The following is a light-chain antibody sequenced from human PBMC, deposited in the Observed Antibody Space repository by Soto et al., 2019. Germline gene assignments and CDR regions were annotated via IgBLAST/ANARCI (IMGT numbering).Light chain of an antibody. V-gene: IGLV2-14*03. Sequence: QSVLNQPASVSGSPGQSITISCTGTNSDVGGYNYVSWYQHHPGKAPKLIIYDVTNRPSGVSNPFSGSKSGNTASLTISGLQPEDEADYYCSSYTTSNTRQIVFGTGTKVTVL. CDR3: SSYTTSNTRQIV. J-gene: IGLJ1*01. CDR2: DVT. CDR1: NSDVGGYNY.